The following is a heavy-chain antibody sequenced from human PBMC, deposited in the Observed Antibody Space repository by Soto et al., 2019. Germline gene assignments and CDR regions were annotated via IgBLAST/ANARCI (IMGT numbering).Heavy chain of an antibody. Sequence: PGGSLRLSCAASGFTFSSYAMSWVRQAPGKGLEWVSAISGSGGSTYYADSVKGRFTTSRDNSKNTLYLQMNSLRAEDTAVYYCAKDLRFLEWLQKYYYYGMDVWGQGTTVTVSS. CDR2: ISGSGGST. D-gene: IGHD3-3*01. V-gene: IGHV3-23*01. CDR3: AKDLRFLEWLQKYYYYGMDV. CDR1: GFTFSSYA. J-gene: IGHJ6*02.